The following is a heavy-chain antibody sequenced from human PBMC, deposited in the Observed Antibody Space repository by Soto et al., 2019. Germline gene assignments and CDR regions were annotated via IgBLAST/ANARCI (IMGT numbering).Heavy chain of an antibody. CDR2: ISSSGNYI. D-gene: IGHD5-12*01. CDR3: ARTGRWLQFEDY. Sequence: GGSLRLSCAASGFTFSDYYMSWIRQAPGKGLEWVSSISSSGNYIYSADSVKGRFTISRDNTKSSLNLQMNSLRAEDTAVYYCARTGRWLQFEDYWGQGTLVTVSS. V-gene: IGHV3-11*04. J-gene: IGHJ4*02. CDR1: GFTFSDYY.